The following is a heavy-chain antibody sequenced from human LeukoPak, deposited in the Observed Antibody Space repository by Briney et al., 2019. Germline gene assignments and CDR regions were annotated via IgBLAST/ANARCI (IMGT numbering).Heavy chain of an antibody. V-gene: IGHV4-61*01. Sequence: RASETLSLTGTVSGGSVSSGNYYWSWIRQPPGKGLEWIGYIYYSGSTNYNPSLKSRVTISVDTSKNQFSLKLSSVTAADTAVFYCARVASGYDVFDIWGQGTMVTVSS. J-gene: IGHJ3*02. D-gene: IGHD3-3*01. CDR2: IYYSGST. CDR1: GGSVSSGNYY. CDR3: ARVASGYDVFDI.